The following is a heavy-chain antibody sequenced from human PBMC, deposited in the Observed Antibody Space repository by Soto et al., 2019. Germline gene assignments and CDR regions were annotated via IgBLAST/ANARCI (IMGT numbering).Heavy chain of an antibody. CDR1: GFTFSSYW. J-gene: IGHJ4*01. V-gene: IGHV3-74*01. D-gene: IGHD1-26*01. CDR3: ARAVGGGMGRAKFTAESGFDY. CDR2: INSDGSST. Sequence: PGGSLRLSCAASGFTFSSYWMHWVRQAPGKGLVWVSRINSDGSSTSYADSVKGRFTISRDNAKNTLYLQMNSLSAEDTAVYYCARAVGGGMGRAKFTAESGFDYWGRGPLFTVSS.